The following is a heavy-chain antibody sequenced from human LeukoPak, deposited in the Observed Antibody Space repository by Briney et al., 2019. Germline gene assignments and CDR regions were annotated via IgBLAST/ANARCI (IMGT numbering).Heavy chain of an antibody. Sequence: GGSLRLSCAASRFTFSSYAMHWVRQAPGKGLEWVAVISYDGSNKYYADSVKGRFTISRDNSKNTLYLQMNSLRAEDTAVYYCARGSRGKPFDYWGQGTLVTVSS. CDR2: ISYDGSNK. CDR1: RFTFSSYA. J-gene: IGHJ4*02. V-gene: IGHV3-30-3*01. CDR3: ARGSRGKPFDY.